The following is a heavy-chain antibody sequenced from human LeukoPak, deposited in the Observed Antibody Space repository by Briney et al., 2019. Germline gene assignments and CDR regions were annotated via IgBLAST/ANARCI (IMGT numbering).Heavy chain of an antibody. Sequence: GGSLRLSCAGSGVSLKSYSLAWVRHAPGKGLEWVSSISSTSAYIHYAASVKGRFTISRDNVDNVVYLDMNSLGAEDTATYYCARVAVSGPTGWFDSWGQGTLVIVSS. V-gene: IGHV3-21*01. D-gene: IGHD2-8*02. CDR3: ARVAVSGPTGWFDS. CDR2: ISSTSAYI. CDR1: GVSLKSYS. J-gene: IGHJ5*01.